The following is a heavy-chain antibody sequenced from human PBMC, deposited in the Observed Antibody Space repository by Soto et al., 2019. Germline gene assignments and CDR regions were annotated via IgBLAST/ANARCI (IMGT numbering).Heavy chain of an antibody. D-gene: IGHD7-27*01. Sequence: SETLSLTCTVSGGSISSYYWSWIRQPPGKGLEWIGYIYYSGSTNYNPSLKSRVTISVDTSKNQISLKLSSVTAADTAVYYCASLGSRRWPTRDTWGQETPVTVSS. CDR2: IYYSGST. J-gene: IGHJ5*02. V-gene: IGHV4-59*08. CDR1: GGSISSYY. CDR3: ASLGSRRWPTRDT.